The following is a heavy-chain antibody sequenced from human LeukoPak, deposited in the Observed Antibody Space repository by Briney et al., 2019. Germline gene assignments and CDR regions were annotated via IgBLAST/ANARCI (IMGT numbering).Heavy chain of an antibody. CDR3: AVRAGSYWFDP. V-gene: IGHV1-8*01. J-gene: IGHJ5*02. Sequence: ASVKVSCKASGYVFTSYDINWVRQATGQGLEWMGWMIPDSCNTGYAQKFQGRVTMTRNTSINTAYLELSSLRSDDTAVYYCAVRAGSYWFDPWGQGTLVTVSP. CDR2: MIPDSCNT. D-gene: IGHD1-26*01. CDR1: GYVFTSYD.